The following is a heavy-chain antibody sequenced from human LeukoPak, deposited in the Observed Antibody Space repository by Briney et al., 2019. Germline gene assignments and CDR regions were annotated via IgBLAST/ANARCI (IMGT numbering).Heavy chain of an antibody. CDR2: IIPIFGTA. CDR1: GGTFSSYA. D-gene: IGHD3-10*01. J-gene: IGHJ6*03. V-gene: IGHV1-69*13. Sequence: SVKVSCKASGGTFSSYAISWVRQAPGQGLEWMGGIIPIFGTANYAQKFQGRVTITADESTSTAYMELSSLRSEDTAVYYCARGITMVRGVIIRPYYYYMDVWGKGTTVTISS. CDR3: ARGITMVRGVIIRPYYYYMDV.